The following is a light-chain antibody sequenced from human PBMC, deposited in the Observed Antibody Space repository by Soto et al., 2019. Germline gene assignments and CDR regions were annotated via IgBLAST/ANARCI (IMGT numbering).Light chain of an antibody. CDR3: GSWDTSLSGII. J-gene: IGLJ2*01. CDR1: SSNIGNNY. CDR2: DNN. V-gene: IGLV1-51*01. Sequence: QSVLTQPPSVSAAPGQKVTISCSGSSSNIGNNYVSWYQQLPGTAPKLLIYDNNKRPSGIPDRFSGSKSGTSTTLGISGLRTGDEADYYCGSWDTSLSGIIFGGGTKLTVL.